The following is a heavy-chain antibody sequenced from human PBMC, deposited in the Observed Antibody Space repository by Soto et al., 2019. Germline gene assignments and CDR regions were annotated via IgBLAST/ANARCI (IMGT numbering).Heavy chain of an antibody. D-gene: IGHD2-2*02. J-gene: IGHJ6*02. CDR2: IYYSGST. Sequence: SETLSLTCTVSGGSISSGDYYWSWIRQPPGKGLEWIGYIYYSGSTYYNPSLKSRVTISVDTSKNQFSLKLSSVTAADTAVYYCARVVVVPAAIRYYYYGMDVWGQGTTVTVSS. CDR3: ARVVVVPAAIRYYYYGMDV. CDR1: GGSISSGDYY. V-gene: IGHV4-30-4*01.